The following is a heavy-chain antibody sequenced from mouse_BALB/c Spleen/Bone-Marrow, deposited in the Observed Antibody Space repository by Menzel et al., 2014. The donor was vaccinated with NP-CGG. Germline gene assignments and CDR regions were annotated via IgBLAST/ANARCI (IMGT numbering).Heavy chain of an antibody. J-gene: IGHJ4*01. Sequence: VQLQQSGAELVKPGASVKLSCKVSGYTFTSYYMYWVKQRPGQGLEWIGEINPSNGGTNFNEKFKSKATLTVDKSSSTAYMQLSSLTSEDSAVYYCTRGGWLAMDYWGQGTSVTVSS. CDR1: GYTFTSYY. D-gene: IGHD2-3*01. CDR2: INPSNGGT. CDR3: TRGGWLAMDY. V-gene: IGHV1S81*02.